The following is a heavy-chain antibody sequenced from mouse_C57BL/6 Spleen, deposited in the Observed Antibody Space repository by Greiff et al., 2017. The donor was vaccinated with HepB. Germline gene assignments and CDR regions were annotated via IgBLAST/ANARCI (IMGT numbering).Heavy chain of an antibody. J-gene: IGHJ1*03. CDR2: IDPNSGGT. Sequence: VQLQQPGAELVKPGASVKLSCKASGYTFTSYWMHWVKQRPGRGLEWIGRIDPNSGGTKYNEKFKSKATLTVDKPSSTAYMQLSSLTSEDSAVYDCARGGITTVVAPLGFDVWGTGTTVTVSS. CDR3: ARGGITTVVAPLGFDV. CDR1: GYTFTSYW. D-gene: IGHD1-1*01. V-gene: IGHV1-72*01.